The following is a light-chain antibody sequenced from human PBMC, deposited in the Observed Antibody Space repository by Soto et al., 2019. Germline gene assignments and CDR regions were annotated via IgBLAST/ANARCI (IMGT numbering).Light chain of an antibody. CDR3: QQSYRTPRT. V-gene: IGKV1-39*01. CDR2: AAS. J-gene: IGKJ1*01. Sequence: DIQMTQSPSSLSASVGDRVTITCRASQSISSYLNWYQQKPGKAPKFLIYAASSLQSGVPSRFSGSGSGTDFTLSISSLQPEEFATYYCQQSYRTPRTFGQGTKVEIK. CDR1: QSISSY.